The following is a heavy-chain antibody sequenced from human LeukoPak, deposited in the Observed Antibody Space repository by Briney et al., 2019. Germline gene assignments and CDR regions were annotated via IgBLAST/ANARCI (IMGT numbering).Heavy chain of an antibody. CDR2: ISAYNGNT. V-gene: IGHV1-18*01. J-gene: IGHJ4*02. D-gene: IGHD3-10*01. CDR3: ARGDYCGSGTYYKKTVDY. Sequence: ASVKVSCKASGYTFTNYDINWVRQAPGQGLEWMGWISAYNGNTNYAQKLQGRVTMTTDTSTSTAYMELRSLRSDDTAVYYCARGDYCGSGTYYKKTVDYWGQGTLVTVSS. CDR1: GYTFTNYD.